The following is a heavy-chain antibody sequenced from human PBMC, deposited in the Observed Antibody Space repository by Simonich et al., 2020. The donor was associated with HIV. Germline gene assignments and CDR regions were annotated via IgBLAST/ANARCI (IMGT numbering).Heavy chain of an antibody. Sequence: QVQLVQSESELKKPGASVEVSCKASGYTFRNYAINWVRQATGQGPEWMGWLNTNTGNPTYAQVFTGRFVFSSDRSVTTAYLQIRILKAEDTAVYYCARDPRSMGFFDYWGQGTLITVSS. CDR1: GYTFRNYA. CDR3: ARDPRSMGFFDY. J-gene: IGHJ4*02. V-gene: IGHV7-4-1*01. CDR2: LNTNTGNP. D-gene: IGHD4-17*01.